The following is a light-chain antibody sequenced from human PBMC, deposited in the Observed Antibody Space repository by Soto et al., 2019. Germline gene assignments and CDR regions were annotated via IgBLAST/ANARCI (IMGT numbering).Light chain of an antibody. J-gene: IGLJ1*01. V-gene: IGLV2-14*01. CDR3: SSYVSSSTLYV. Sequence: QSALTQPASVSGSPGQSITISCTGTSSDVGGYNYVSWYQQHPDKAPKLMIYEVTNRPSGVSDRFSGSKSGNTASLTISGLQAEDEADYYCSSYVSSSTLYVFGTGTKVTVL. CDR2: EVT. CDR1: SSDVGGYNY.